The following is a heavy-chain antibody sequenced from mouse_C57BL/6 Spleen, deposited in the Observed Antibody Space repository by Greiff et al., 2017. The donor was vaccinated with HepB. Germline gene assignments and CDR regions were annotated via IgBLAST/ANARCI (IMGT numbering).Heavy chain of an antibody. CDR3: ASFYGSIQYYFDY. D-gene: IGHD1-1*01. CDR1: GFNIKNTY. J-gene: IGHJ2*01. V-gene: IGHV14-3*01. Sequence: EVQGVESVAELVRPGASVKLSCTASGFNIKNTYMHWVKQRPEQGLEWIGRIDPANGNTKYAPKFQGTGTITADTSSTTAYLQLSSLTSEDTAIYYCASFYGSIQYYFDYWGQGTTLTVSS. CDR2: IDPANGNT.